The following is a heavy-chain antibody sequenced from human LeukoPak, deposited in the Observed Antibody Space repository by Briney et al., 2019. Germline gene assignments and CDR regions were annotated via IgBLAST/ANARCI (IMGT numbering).Heavy chain of an antibody. CDR2: ISGSGGST. CDR3: AKGKRYYGSGSPEVYFDY. V-gene: IGHV3-23*01. D-gene: IGHD3-10*01. CDR1: GFTVSSYA. J-gene: IGHJ4*02. Sequence: GGSLRLSCAASGFTVSSYAMSWVRQAPGKGLEWVSAISGSGGSTYYADSVKGRFTISRDNSKNTLYLQMNSLRAEDTAVYYCAKGKRYYGSGSPEVYFDYWGQGTLVTVSS.